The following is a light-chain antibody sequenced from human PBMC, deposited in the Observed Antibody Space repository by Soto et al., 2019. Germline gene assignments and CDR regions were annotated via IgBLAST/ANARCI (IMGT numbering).Light chain of an antibody. CDR3: QKRSNWPRT. Sequence: EIVLTQSPATLSLSPGERATLSCRASQSISTYLVWFQQKPGQAPRLLIYGASSRATGIPARFSGSGSGTDFTLTISSLEPEDFAVYYCQKRSNWPRTFGQGTKLEIK. J-gene: IGKJ2*01. CDR1: QSISTY. V-gene: IGKV3-11*01. CDR2: GAS.